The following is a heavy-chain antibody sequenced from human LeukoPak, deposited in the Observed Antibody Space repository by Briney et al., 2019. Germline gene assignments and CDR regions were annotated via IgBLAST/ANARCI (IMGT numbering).Heavy chain of an antibody. V-gene: IGHV3-48*02. CDR2: IISSSGTI. Sequence: GGSLRLSCADSGFIFSNYNMNWVRQAPGKGLEWVSSIISSSGTIYYADSVKGRFTISRDNAKNALYLQMNSLRDEDTSVYYCARDPNDDILTGDYYYGMDAWGQGTTVTVSS. J-gene: IGHJ6*02. CDR1: GFIFSNYN. CDR3: ARDPNDDILTGDYYYGMDA. D-gene: IGHD3-9*01.